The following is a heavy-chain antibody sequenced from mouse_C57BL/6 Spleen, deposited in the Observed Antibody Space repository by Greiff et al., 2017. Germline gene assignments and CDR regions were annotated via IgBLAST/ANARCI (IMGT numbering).Heavy chain of an antibody. CDR1: GFSLTSSG. V-gene: IGHV2-5*01. Sequence: VHLVESGPGLVQPSQSLSITCTVSGFSLTSSGVHWVRQSPGKGLEWLGVIWRGGSTDYNAAFMSRLSITKDNSKSQVFFKMNSLQADDTAIYYCAKTENWYFDVWGTGTTVTVSS. CDR2: IWRGGST. J-gene: IGHJ1*03. CDR3: AKTENWYFDV.